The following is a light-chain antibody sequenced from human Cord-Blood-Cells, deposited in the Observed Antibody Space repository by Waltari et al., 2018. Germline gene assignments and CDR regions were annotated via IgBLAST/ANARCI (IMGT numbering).Light chain of an antibody. V-gene: IGKV1-5*03. CDR1: QSISSW. CDR2: KAS. Sequence: DIQMTQSPSTLSAPVGDRVTITCRASQSISSWLAWYQQKPGKAPKLLIYKASSLESGVPSRFSGSGSGTEFTLTIISLQPDDFATYYCQQYNSYSRTFGQGTKVEIK. CDR3: QQYNSYSRT. J-gene: IGKJ1*01.